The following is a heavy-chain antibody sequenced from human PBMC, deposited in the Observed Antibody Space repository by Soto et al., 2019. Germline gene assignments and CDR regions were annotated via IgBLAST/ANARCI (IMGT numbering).Heavy chain of an antibody. CDR2: IIPIFGTA. CDR3: ASSTPAYCGGDCSYWYFDL. J-gene: IGHJ2*01. D-gene: IGHD2-21*02. V-gene: IGHV1-69*13. Sequence: SVKVSCKASGGTFSSYAISWVRQAPGQGLEWMGGIIPIFGTANYAQKFQGRVTITADESTSTAYMELSSLRSEVTAVYYCASSTPAYCGGDCSYWYFDLWGRGTLVTVSS. CDR1: GGTFSSYA.